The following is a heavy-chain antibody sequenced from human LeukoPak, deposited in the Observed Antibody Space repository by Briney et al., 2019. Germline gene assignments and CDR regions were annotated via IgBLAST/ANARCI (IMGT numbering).Heavy chain of an antibody. J-gene: IGHJ4*02. CDR3: AWFIAAPYYFDY. V-gene: IGHV3-21*01. CDR1: GFTFSSYS. CDR2: ISSSRSYI. Sequence: PGGSLRLSCAASGFTFSSYSMNWVRQAPGKGREWVSFISSSRSYIYYADSVKGRFTISRDNAKNSLYLQMNSLRAEDTAVYYCAWFIAAPYYFDYWGRGTLVTVSS. D-gene: IGHD6-13*01.